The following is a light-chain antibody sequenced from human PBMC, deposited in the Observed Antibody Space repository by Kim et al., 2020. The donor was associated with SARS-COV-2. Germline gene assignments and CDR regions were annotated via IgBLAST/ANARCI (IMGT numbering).Light chain of an antibody. Sequence: DIQMTQAPSTLSASVGDRVTITCRASQTISSSLAWFQQKPGKAPKLLICKVSTLQSGVPIRFSGSGSGTEFTLTISSLQPDDFATYYCQQYSIYSTFGQGTKLEI. J-gene: IGKJ2*01. V-gene: IGKV1-5*03. CDR2: KVS. CDR1: QTISSS. CDR3: QQYSIYST.